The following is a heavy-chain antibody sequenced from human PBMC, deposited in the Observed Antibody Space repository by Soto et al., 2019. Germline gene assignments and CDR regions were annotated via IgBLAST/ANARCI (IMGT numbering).Heavy chain of an antibody. Sequence: GESLKISCKGSGYTFSNFWIGWVRQLPGKGLEWMGIIYPGDHETRYSPSFHGKVTISADRSINPAYLQWNSLEASDTAFYFCARSPRSSPYFDYWGQGALVTVSS. CDR3: ARSPRSSPYFDY. CDR1: GYTFSNFW. D-gene: IGHD6-13*01. CDR2: IYPGDHET. V-gene: IGHV5-51*01. J-gene: IGHJ4*02.